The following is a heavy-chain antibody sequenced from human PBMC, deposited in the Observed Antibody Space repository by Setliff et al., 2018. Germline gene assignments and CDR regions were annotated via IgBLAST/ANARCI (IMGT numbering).Heavy chain of an antibody. J-gene: IGHJ4*02. Sequence: SETLSLTCTVSGDSISSYYWSWIRQPPGKGLEWIGYIYYSGSTNYNPSLKSRVTMPVATSKNQLSLKLDSLTAADTAVYFCARLPRTVTHFDYWGQGALVTVS. CDR3: ARLPRTVTHFDY. CDR1: GDSISSYY. D-gene: IGHD4-17*01. CDR2: IYYSGST. V-gene: IGHV4-59*01.